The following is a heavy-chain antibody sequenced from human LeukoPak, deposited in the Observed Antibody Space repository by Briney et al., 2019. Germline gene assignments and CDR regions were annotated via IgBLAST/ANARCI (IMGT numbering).Heavy chain of an antibody. D-gene: IGHD3-10*01. CDR1: GYTFSSYD. CDR2: MNPNSGNT. CDR3: AREGAGGAVFDY. V-gene: IGHV1-8*01. Sequence: ASVKVSCKASGYTFSSYDINWVRQAPGQGLEWMGWMNPNSGNTRYAQKVQGRITMTRDTSISTAYMELSSLRSEDTAVYYCAREGAGGAVFDYWGQGTLVTVSS. J-gene: IGHJ4*02.